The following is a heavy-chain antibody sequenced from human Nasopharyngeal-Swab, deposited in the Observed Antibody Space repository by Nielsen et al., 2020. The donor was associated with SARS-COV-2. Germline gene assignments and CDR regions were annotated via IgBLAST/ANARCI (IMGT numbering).Heavy chain of an antibody. V-gene: IGHV3-30*03. CDR1: GFTLSHYG. J-gene: IGHJ6*03. D-gene: IGHD6-19*01. CDR2: LSYDGNTK. CDR3: ARVPSIAVAGTLLPYYYYYMDV. Sequence: GESLKISCAASGFTLSHYGMHWVRPAPGKGLEWAAALSYDGNTKYYADSAKGRFTISRDSAKNALYLEMNSLRPEDTAVYYWARVPSIAVAGTLLPYYYYYMDVWGKGTTVTVSS.